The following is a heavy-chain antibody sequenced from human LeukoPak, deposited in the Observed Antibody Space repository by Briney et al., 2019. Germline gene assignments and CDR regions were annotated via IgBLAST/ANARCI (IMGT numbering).Heavy chain of an antibody. Sequence: PGGSLRLSCAASGFTFSSYAMHWVRQAPGKGLEWVAVISYDGSNKYYADSVKGRFTISRDNSKNTLYLQMNSLRAEDTAVYYCAKVGVGYSSGWSDYWGQGTLVTVSS. CDR3: AKVGVGYSSGWSDY. D-gene: IGHD6-19*01. J-gene: IGHJ4*02. CDR1: GFTFSSYA. CDR2: ISYDGSNK. V-gene: IGHV3-30*04.